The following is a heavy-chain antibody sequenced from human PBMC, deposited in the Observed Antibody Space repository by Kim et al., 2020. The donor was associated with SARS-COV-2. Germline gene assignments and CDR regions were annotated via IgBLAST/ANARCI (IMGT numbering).Heavy chain of an antibody. J-gene: IGHJ4*02. V-gene: IGHV3-30*18. CDR2: ISYDGSNK. CDR1: GFTFSSYG. D-gene: IGHD3-22*01. CDR3: AKDSGRITMIVGVITGIDY. Sequence: GGSLRLSCAASGFTFSSYGMHWVRQAPGKGLEWVAVISYDGSNKYYADSVKGRFTISRDNSKNTLYLQMNSLRAEDTAVYYCAKDSGRITMIVGVITGIDYWGQGTLVTVSS.